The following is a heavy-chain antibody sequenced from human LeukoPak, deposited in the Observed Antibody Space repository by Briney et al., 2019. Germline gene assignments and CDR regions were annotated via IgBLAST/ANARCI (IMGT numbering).Heavy chain of an antibody. D-gene: IGHD5-24*01. J-gene: IGHJ4*02. V-gene: IGHV1-69*13. CDR1: GGTFSSYA. CDR3: VRVGDGYNHFDY. Sequence: ASVKASCKASGGTFSSYAISWVRQAPGQGLEWMGGIIPIFGTANYAQKFQGRVTITADESTSTAYMELSSLRSEDTAVYYCVRVGDGYNHFDYWGQGTLVTVSS. CDR2: IIPIFGTA.